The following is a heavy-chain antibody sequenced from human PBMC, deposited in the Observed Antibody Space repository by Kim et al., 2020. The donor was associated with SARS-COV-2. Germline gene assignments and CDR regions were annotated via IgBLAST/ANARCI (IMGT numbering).Heavy chain of an antibody. CDR1: GFTFSSYD. V-gene: IGHV3-23*01. Sequence: GGSLRLSCAASGFTFSSYDMSWVRQAPGKGLEWVSGISGSGGTNYHASVEKRRTISCEDTTNNFLLLLINLRAADTAAFYYATGGIREGISETTGDFDL. CDR3: ATGGIREGISETTGDFDL. CDR2: ISGSGGTN. J-gene: IGHJ2*01. D-gene: IGHD1-20*01.